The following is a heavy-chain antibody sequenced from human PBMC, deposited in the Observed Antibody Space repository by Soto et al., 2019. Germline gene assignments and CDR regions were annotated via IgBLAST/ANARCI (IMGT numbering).Heavy chain of an antibody. CDR1: GFTFSSYA. CDR2: ISGSGGST. D-gene: IGHD3-10*01. J-gene: IGHJ3*02. CDR3: AKDIVLLWFGELSEVDAFDI. V-gene: IGHV3-23*01. Sequence: GGSLRLSCAASGFTFSSYAMSWVRQAPGKGLEWVSAISGSGGSTYYADSVKGRFTISRDNSKNRLYLQMKSLRAEDTAVYYCAKDIVLLWFGELSEVDAFDIWGQGTMVTVSS.